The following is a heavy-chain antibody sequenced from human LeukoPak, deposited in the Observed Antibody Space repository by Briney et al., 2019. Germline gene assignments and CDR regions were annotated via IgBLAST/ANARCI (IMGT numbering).Heavy chain of an antibody. CDR1: GFTFDNYA. J-gene: IGHJ4*02. CDR3: TREGSIVARTDY. CDR2: ISFDGNQE. D-gene: IGHD3-16*02. Sequence: GGSLRLSCEASGFTFDNYAMHWVRQAPGRRLEWVAVISFDGNQEYYPDSVKGRFTISRDNSKNTLYLQMNGLKTEDTAVYYCTREGSIVARTDYWGQGALVIVSS. V-gene: IGHV3-30-3*01.